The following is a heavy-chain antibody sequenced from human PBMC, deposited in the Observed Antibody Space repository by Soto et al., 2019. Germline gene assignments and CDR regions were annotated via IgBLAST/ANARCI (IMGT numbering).Heavy chain of an antibody. V-gene: IGHV4-39*01. Sequence: TSETLSLTCTVSGGTISISSYYWGWIRQPPGKGLEWIGSIYYSGSTYYNPSLKSRVTISVDTSKNQFSLKLSSVTAADTAVYYCARHSATGAGYFDYWGQGTRVTSPQ. CDR2: IYYSGST. D-gene: IGHD1-26*01. J-gene: IGHJ4*02. CDR3: ARHSATGAGYFDY. CDR1: GGTISISSYY.